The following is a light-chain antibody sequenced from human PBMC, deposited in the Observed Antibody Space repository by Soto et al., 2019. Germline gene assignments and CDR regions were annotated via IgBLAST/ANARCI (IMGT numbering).Light chain of an antibody. CDR3: SSYTSSSTVV. CDR1: SSDIGGYNY. CDR2: DVT. Sequence: QSVLTQPASVSGSPGQSITISCTGTSSDIGGYNYVSWYQQHPGKAPKLMIYDVTNRPSGVSNRFSGSKSGSTASLTISGVQAEDEADYYCSSYTSSSTVVFGGGTKVTVL. J-gene: IGLJ2*01. V-gene: IGLV2-14*01.